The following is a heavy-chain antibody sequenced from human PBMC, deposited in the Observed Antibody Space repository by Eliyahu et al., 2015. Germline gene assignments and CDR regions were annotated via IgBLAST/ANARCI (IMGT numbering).Heavy chain of an antibody. J-gene: IGHJ6*03. CDR1: GGPLSGDSYY. Sequence: QLQLQESGPGLVKPSETLSLTCTVSGGPLSGDSYYWGWIRQPPGXGLEWIGSISYSWNTHSNPALKSRVTMSVDTSKKQFSLKLSSVTAADTSVYFCARGRGLVPAATPPQYYYYFLDAWGKGTTVTVSX. D-gene: IGHD2-2*01. CDR3: ARGRGLVPAATPPQYYYYFLDA. CDR2: ISYSWNT. V-gene: IGHV4-39*01.